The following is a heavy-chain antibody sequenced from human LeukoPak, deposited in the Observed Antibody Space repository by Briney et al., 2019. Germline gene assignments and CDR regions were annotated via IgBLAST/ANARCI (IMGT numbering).Heavy chain of an antibody. V-gene: IGHV1-69*05. CDR1: GGTFTSYA. J-gene: IGHJ4*02. Sequence: SVKVSCKASGGTFTSYAISWVRQAPGQGLEWMGRIIPIFGTANYAQKFQGRVTITTDESTSTAYMELSSLRSEDTAVYFCARDSRTYQGSWIVATIELDYWGQGTLVTVSS. CDR2: IIPIFGTA. D-gene: IGHD5-12*01. CDR3: ARDSRTYQGSWIVATIELDY.